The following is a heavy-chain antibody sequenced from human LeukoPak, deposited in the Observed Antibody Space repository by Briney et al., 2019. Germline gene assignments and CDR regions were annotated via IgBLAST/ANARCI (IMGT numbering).Heavy chain of an antibody. J-gene: IGHJ3*02. CDR2: IYYSGST. CDR1: GGSISSGGYY. CDR3: ARELPPPLLNYDSSGYYGAFDI. D-gene: IGHD3-22*01. V-gene: IGHV4-31*03. Sequence: SQTLSLTCTVSGGSISSGGYYWSWIRQHPGKGLEWIGYIYYSGSTYYNPSLKSRVTISVDTSKNQFSLKQSSVTAADTAVYYCARELPPPLLNYDSSGYYGAFDIWGQGTMVTVSS.